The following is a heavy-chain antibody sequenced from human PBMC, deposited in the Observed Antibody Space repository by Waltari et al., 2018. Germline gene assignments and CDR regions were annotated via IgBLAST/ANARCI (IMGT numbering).Heavy chain of an antibody. J-gene: IGHJ4*02. V-gene: IGHV1-2*02. Sequence: QVHLVQSGAEVKKSGASVKVSCKASAYSFGGYYLYWVRQAPGQGLEWMGWINPTNGVTNYAQKFQGRVTMTRDTSINSVYMDLSRLRSDDTAVYFCARGLGGSSPFDYWGRGTLVTVSS. CDR2: INPTNGVT. CDR1: AYSFGGYY. D-gene: IGHD3-16*01. CDR3: ARGLGGSSPFDY.